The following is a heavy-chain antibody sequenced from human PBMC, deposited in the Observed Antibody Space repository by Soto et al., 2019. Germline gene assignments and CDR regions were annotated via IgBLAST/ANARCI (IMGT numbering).Heavy chain of an antibody. CDR3: ARHISNCRYYYYAMDV. CDR2: IHPGDSDT. CDR1: GYTFTDYW. J-gene: IGHJ6*02. D-gene: IGHD4-4*01. Sequence: PGESLKISCKGSGYTFTDYWIGWVRQLPGKGLEWMGIIHPGDSDTRYSPSFQGHVTITVDKSTSTAYLQWNTLKASDTAMYYCARHISNCRYYYYAMDVWGQGTTVTVSS. V-gene: IGHV5-51*01.